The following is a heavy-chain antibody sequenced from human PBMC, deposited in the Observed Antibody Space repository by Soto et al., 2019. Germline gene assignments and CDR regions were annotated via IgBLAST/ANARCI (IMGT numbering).Heavy chain of an antibody. J-gene: IGHJ4*02. V-gene: IGHV4-39*01. D-gene: IGHD6-13*01. CDR3: DSTGGQQLVRY. Sequence: QLQLQESGPGLVKHSETLSLTCTVSGGSISSSSYYWGWIRQPPGTGLEWIGSIYYSGSTYYNPSLKSRVTISADTSKNQFSLKLSSVTAADTAVYYCDSTGGQQLVRYWCQGTLVTVSS. CDR1: GGSISSSSYY. CDR2: IYYSGST.